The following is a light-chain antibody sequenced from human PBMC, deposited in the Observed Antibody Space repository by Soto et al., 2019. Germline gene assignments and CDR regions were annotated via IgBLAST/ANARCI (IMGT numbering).Light chain of an antibody. CDR1: NNGSKS. CDR3: QVWDSSSDHLVV. Sequence: SYELTQPPSVSVAPGKTARITCGGTNNGSKSVHWYQQKPGQAPVLVIYYDSDRPSGIPERFSGSNSGNTATLTISRVEAGDEADYYCQVWDSSSDHLVVFGGGTKLTVL. J-gene: IGLJ2*01. V-gene: IGLV3-21*04. CDR2: YDS.